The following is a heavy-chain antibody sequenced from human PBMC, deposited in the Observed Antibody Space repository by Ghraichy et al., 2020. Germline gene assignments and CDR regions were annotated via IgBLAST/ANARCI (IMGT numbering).Heavy chain of an antibody. V-gene: IGHV4-39*01. CDR3: GRRVITATIDY. CDR1: GGSISRGNYY. CDR2: ISYSGTT. J-gene: IGHJ4*02. Sequence: SETLSLTCTVSGGSISRGNYYWAWIRQPPGKGLEWIGSISYSGTTFYNPSLKSRVTISRDTSKNQFSLKVTSVTAADTAIYYCGRRVITATIDYWGQGTLVTVSS. D-gene: IGHD2-15*01.